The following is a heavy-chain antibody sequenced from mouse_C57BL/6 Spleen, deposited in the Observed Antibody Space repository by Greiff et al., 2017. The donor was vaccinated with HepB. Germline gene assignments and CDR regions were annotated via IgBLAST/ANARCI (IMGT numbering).Heavy chain of an antibody. CDR1: GFTFSSYA. Sequence: EVKLMESGEGLVKPGGSLKLSCAASGFTFSSYAMSWVRQTPEKRLEWVAYISSGGDYIYYADTVKGRFTISRDNARNTLYLQMSSLKSEDTAMYYCTRERDYYGSSFYYFDYWGQGTTLTVSS. J-gene: IGHJ2*01. CDR3: TRERDYYGSSFYYFDY. CDR2: ISSGGDYI. V-gene: IGHV5-9-1*02. D-gene: IGHD1-1*01.